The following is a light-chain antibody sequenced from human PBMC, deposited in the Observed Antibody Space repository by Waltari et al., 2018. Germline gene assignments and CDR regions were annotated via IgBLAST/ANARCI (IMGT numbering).Light chain of an antibody. V-gene: IGLV2-23*02. CDR1: SSDFAPYYR. CDR2: EVT. CDR3: SSYAGHNTWI. J-gene: IGLJ2*01. Sequence: QSSLTHPASLSGSPGQANSISGPGTSSDFAPYYRVSWFQQHPGKAPKLIIYEVTKRPSGISDRFSGFKSGNTASLTISGLRAEDDTDYYCSSYAGHNTWIFGGGTKLTVL.